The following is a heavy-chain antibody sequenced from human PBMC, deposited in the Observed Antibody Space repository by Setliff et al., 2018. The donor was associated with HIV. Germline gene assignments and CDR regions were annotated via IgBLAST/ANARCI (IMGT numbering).Heavy chain of an antibody. CDR1: GGSMSGYY. D-gene: IGHD5-18*01. Sequence: PSETLSLTCTVSGGSMSGYYWNWIRQPAGKGLEWIGRIYSSGSTNHNPSLKSRVTMSVDTSKYQFSLSLSSVTAADTAVYFCARDPGYTSGSTFHFDDWGQGTLVTVS. CDR2: IYSSGST. J-gene: IGHJ4*02. V-gene: IGHV4-4*07. CDR3: ARDPGYTSGSTFHFDD.